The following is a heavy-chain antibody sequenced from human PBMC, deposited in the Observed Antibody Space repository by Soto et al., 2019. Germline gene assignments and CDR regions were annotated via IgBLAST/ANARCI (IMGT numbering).Heavy chain of an antibody. CDR3: AKADDFWSGYPSYYFDY. D-gene: IGHD3-3*01. CDR2: ISGSGGST. Sequence: GGSLRLSCAASGFTFSSYAMSWVRQAPGKGLEWVSAISGSGGSTYYADSVKGRFTISRDNSKNTLYLQMNSLRAEDTAVYYCAKADDFWSGYPSYYFDYWGQGTLVTVSS. J-gene: IGHJ4*02. CDR1: GFTFSSYA. V-gene: IGHV3-23*01.